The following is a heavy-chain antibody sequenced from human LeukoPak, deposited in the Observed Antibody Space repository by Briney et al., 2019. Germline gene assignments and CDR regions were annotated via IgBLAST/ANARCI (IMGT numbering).Heavy chain of an antibody. J-gene: IGHJ3*02. CDR3: VLQDDAFDI. V-gene: IGHV4-39*01. Sequence: SETLSLTCTVSGGSISSSSYYWGWIRQPPGKGLEWIGSIYYSGSTYYNPSLKGRVTISVDTSKNQFSLKLSSVTAADTAVYYCVLQDDAFDIWGQGTVVTVSS. CDR1: GGSISSSSYY. CDR2: IYYSGST.